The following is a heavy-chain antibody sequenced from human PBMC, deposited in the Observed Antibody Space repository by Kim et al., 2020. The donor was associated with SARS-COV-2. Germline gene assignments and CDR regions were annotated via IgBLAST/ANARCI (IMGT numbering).Heavy chain of an antibody. Sequence: GESLKISRQGSGYIFTDNWIAWVRQVPGKGLEWMGIVYPGDADTRYSQPFQGRVTISADESKSSAYIYWSSLEASDTAIYYCARGTSAWHLDSWGQGTL. J-gene: IGHJ4*02. D-gene: IGHD6-19*01. V-gene: IGHV5-51*01. CDR2: VYPGDADT. CDR3: ARGTSAWHLDS. CDR1: GYIFTDNW.